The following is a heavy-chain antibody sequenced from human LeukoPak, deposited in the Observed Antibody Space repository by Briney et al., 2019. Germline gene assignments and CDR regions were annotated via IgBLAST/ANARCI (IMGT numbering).Heavy chain of an antibody. CDR3: AKEPLAVAGDYYYYGMDV. V-gene: IGHV3-23*01. J-gene: IGHJ6*02. CDR1: GFTLSSYW. Sequence: GGSLRLSCAASGFTLSSYWMHWVRQAPGKGLEWVSAISNNGGYTYYADSVQGRFTISRDNSKSTLCLQMNSLRAEDTAVYYCAKEPLAVAGDYYYYGMDVWGQGTTVTVSS. D-gene: IGHD6-19*01. CDR2: ISNNGGYT.